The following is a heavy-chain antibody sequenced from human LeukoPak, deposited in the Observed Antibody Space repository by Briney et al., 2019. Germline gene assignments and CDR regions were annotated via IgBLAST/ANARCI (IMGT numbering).Heavy chain of an antibody. J-gene: IGHJ6*03. CDR1: GGSFSGYY. V-gene: IGHV4-34*01. CDR3: ARRRLRYFDWLEGDYYYYYMDV. D-gene: IGHD3-9*01. CDR2: INHSGST. Sequence: SETLSLTCAVYGGSFSGYYWSWVRQPPGKGLEWIGEINHSGSTNYNPSLRSRVTISVDTSKNQFSLKLSSVTAADTAVYYCARRRLRYFDWLEGDYYYYYMDVWGKGTTVTISS.